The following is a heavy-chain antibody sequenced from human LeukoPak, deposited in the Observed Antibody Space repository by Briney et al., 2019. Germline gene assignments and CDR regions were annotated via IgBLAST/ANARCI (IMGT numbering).Heavy chain of an antibody. V-gene: IGHV1-18*01. CDR1: GYTFTSYG. J-gene: IGHJ4*02. CDR3: ARDLRITMLVQKNYFDY. D-gene: IGHD3-22*01. Sequence: ASVKVSCKASGYTFTSYGISWVRQAPGQGLEWMGWSSAYNGNTNYAQKLQGRVTMTTDTSTSTAYMELRSLRSDDKAVYYCARDLRITMLVQKNYFDYWGQGTLVTVSS. CDR2: SSAYNGNT.